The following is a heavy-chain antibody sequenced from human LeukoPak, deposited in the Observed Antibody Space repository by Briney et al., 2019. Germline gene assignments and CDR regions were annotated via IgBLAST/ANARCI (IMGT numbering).Heavy chain of an antibody. J-gene: IGHJ4*02. D-gene: IGHD3-22*01. CDR1: GYSISSGYY. CDR3: TGKYYYDSSGYYYADY. Sequence: NSSETLSLTCTVSGYSISSGYYWGWIRQSPGKGLEWIGSIYQSGRTYYNPSLKSRLTISLDTSKNQFSLRLSSVTAADTAMYYCTGKYYYDSSGYYYADYWGQGTLVTVSS. CDR2: IYQSGRT. V-gene: IGHV4-38-2*02.